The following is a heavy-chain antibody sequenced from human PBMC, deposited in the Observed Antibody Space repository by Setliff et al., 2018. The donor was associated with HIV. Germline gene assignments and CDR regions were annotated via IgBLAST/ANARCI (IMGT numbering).Heavy chain of an antibody. CDR3: ASRVYYYDSNNFLREEGFDP. Sequence: SETLSLTCTVSGGSASNSRYYWAWIRQPPGKGLEYIGSIHYNEKTYYNPSLKSRVTISIDTSKNQFSLNLTSVTAADTAVYYCASRVYYYDSNNFLREEGFDPWGQGTLVTDSS. D-gene: IGHD3-22*01. V-gene: IGHV4-39*01. CDR1: GGSASNSRYY. CDR2: IHYNEKT. J-gene: IGHJ5*02.